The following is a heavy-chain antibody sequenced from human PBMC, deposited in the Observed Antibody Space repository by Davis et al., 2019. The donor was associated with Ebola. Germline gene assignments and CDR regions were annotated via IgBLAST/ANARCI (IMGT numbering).Heavy chain of an antibody. CDR2: ISGSGGST. Sequence: GESLKISCAASGFTFSSYAMSWVRQAPGKGLEWVSAISGSGGSTYYADSVKGRFTLSRDNSKKTLYLQMNSLRAEDTAVYWAVANPMDRGVIHAGGFDFWGQGTLVTVSS. J-gene: IGHJ4*02. CDR3: VANPMDRGVIHAGGFDF. CDR1: GFTFSSYA. V-gene: IGHV3-23*01. D-gene: IGHD3-10*01.